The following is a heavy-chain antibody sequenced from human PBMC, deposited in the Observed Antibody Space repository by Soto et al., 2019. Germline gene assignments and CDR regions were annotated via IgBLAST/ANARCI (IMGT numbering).Heavy chain of an antibody. CDR1: GFTFSSYG. Sequence: PGGSLRLSCAASGFTFSSYGMHWVRQAPGKGLEWVAVIWYDGSNKYYADSVKGRFTISRDNSKNTLYLQMNSLRAEDTAVYYFARDSPPYSSGCYYCYWGQGSLVTVSS. D-gene: IGHD6-19*01. CDR2: IWYDGSNK. V-gene: IGHV3-33*01. CDR3: ARDSPPYSSGCYYCY. J-gene: IGHJ4*02.